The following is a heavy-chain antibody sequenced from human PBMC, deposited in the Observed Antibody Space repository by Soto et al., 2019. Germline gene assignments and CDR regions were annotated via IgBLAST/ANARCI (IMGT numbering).Heavy chain of an antibody. Sequence: GGSLRLSCAASGFTFSTYAMHWVRQAPGKGLEWVAVISYDGSNKYYADSVKGRFTISRDNSKNTLYLQMNSLRADDTAVYYCATPPVEMATISDYWGQGTLVTVSS. CDR2: ISYDGSNK. V-gene: IGHV3-30-3*01. CDR3: ATPPVEMATISDY. D-gene: IGHD5-12*01. J-gene: IGHJ4*02. CDR1: GFTFSTYA.